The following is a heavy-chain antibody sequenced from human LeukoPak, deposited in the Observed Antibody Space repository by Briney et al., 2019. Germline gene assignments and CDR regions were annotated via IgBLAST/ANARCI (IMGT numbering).Heavy chain of an antibody. CDR2: IRYDGSNK. CDR1: GFTFSSYG. D-gene: IGHD3-10*01. Sequence: GGSLRLSCAASGFTFSSYGMHWVRQAPGKGLEWVAFIRYDGSNKYYADSVKGRFTISRDNSKNTLYLQMNGLRAEDTAVYYCAKDRLWFGESAYDYWGQGTLVTVSS. V-gene: IGHV3-30*02. J-gene: IGHJ4*02. CDR3: AKDRLWFGESAYDY.